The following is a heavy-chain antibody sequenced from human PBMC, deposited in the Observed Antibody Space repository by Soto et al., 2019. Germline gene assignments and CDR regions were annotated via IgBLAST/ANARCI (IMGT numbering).Heavy chain of an antibody. CDR2: ISSSSNTL. V-gene: IGHV3-48*02. CDR1: GFTISPYN. J-gene: IGHJ6*02. CDR3: ARRPDATIKDISYYYALDV. D-gene: IGHD2-2*01. Sequence: RGSLRLSCAASGFTISPYNMIWVRQAPGKGLQWVSYISSSSNTLYYGDSVRGRFTISRDNAKNSLYLQMNSLRDEDTAVYYCARRPDATIKDISYYYALDVWGQGTTVTVSS.